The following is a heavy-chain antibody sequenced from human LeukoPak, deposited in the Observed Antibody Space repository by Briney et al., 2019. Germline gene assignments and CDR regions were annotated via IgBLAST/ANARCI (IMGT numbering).Heavy chain of an antibody. D-gene: IGHD2-2*02. CDR1: GFTFSSYG. J-gene: IGHJ4*02. V-gene: IGHV3-30*02. CDR2: IRYDGSNK. CDR3: AKGIDIVVVPAALQLDY. Sequence: GGSLRLSCAASGFTFSSYGMHWVRQAPGKGLEWVAFIRYDGSNKYYADSVKGRFTISRDNSKNTLYLQMNSLRAEDTAVYYCAKGIDIVVVPAALQLDYWGQGTLVTVSS.